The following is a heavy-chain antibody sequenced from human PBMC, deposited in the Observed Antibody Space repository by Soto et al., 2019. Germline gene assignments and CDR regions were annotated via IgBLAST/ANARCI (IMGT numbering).Heavy chain of an antibody. V-gene: IGHV1-2*02. CDR2: INPNSGGT. D-gene: IGHD3-16*01. CDR3: ARRLGGGGDYFYGMDA. Sequence: QVQLVQSGAEVKKPGASVKISCKTSGYAFNEYYIHWMRQVPGQGPEWMGWINPNSGGTKFAKKFQGGKRMTRDSSPRPRFMGPGSLRTADTGVFFFARRLGGGGDYFYGMDAWGQGTAVIVSS. CDR1: GYAFNEYY. J-gene: IGHJ6*02.